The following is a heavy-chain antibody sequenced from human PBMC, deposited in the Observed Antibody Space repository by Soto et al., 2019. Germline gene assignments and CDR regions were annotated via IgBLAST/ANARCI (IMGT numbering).Heavy chain of an antibody. Sequence: QISLKESGPTLLKPTQTLTLTCSLSGFSISTTGVGVGWIRQPPGKALEWLALIYWPDDKRYTSSLKRRLTITIESAKNQVVRTSTNTDPVDKGTYYCAHMPTTRTLGVALPAQHFQDWGQGTLVIVSS. CDR1: GFSISTTGVG. CDR3: AHMPTTRTLGVALPAQHFQD. CDR2: IYWPDDK. J-gene: IGHJ1*01. V-gene: IGHV2-5*01. D-gene: IGHD3-3*01.